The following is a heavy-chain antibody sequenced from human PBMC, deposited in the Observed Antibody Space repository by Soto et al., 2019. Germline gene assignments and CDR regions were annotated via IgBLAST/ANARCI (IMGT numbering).Heavy chain of an antibody. Sequence: QVQLVESGGGVVQPGRSLRLSCAASGFTFSSYAMHWVRQAPGKGLEWVAVISYDGSNKYYAYSVKGRFTISRDNSKNTLYLQMNSLRAEDTAVYYCARPLWRDDYTWGYFDLWGRGPLVTVSS. CDR3: ARPLWRDDYTWGYFDL. CDR1: GFTFSSYA. CDR2: ISYDGSNK. D-gene: IGHD4-4*01. V-gene: IGHV3-30-3*01. J-gene: IGHJ2*01.